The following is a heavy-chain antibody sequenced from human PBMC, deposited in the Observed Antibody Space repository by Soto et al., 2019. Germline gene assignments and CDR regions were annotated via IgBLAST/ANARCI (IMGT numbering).Heavy chain of an antibody. CDR1: GFTFSSYA. D-gene: IGHD3-22*01. V-gene: IGHV3-23*01. J-gene: IGHJ3*02. CDR3: AKPLRSPRYYDSSQDAFDM. CDR2: ISGSGGST. Sequence: HPRGSLRLSCAASGFTFSSYAMSWVRQAPEKWLEWVSAISGSGGSTYYADSVKGRFTISRDNSKNTLYLQMNSLRAEDTAVYYCAKPLRSPRYYDSSQDAFDMWGQGTMVTV.